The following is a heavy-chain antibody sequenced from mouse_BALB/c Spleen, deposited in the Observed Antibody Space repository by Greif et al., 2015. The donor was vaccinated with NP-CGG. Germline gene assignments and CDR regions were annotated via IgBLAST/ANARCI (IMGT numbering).Heavy chain of an antibody. CDR2: IDPANGNT. D-gene: IGHD2-1*01. V-gene: IGHV14-3*02. Sequence: EVKLVESGAELVKPGASVKLSCTASGFNIKDTYMHWVKQRPEQGLEWIGRIDPANGNTKYDPKFQGKATITADTSSNTAYLQLSSLTSEDTAVYYCAGYGNYVSGAMDYWGQGTSVTVSS. CDR3: AGYGNYVSGAMDY. CDR1: GFNIKDTY. J-gene: IGHJ4*01.